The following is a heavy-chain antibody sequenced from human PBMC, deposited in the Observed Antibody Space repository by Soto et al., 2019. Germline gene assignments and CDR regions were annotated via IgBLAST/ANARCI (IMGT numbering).Heavy chain of an antibody. Sequence: TLSLTCTVSGGSISSNNCYWSWIRQPPGKGLEWIGYIFYSGSTYYNPSPQSRVTISADTAKNQFSLKLSSVTAADTAVYYCARDIDFGTDVWGQGTAVTVPS. V-gene: IGHV4-30-4*01. CDR2: IFYSGST. CDR1: GGSISSNNCY. J-gene: IGHJ6*02. D-gene: IGHD3-16*02. CDR3: ARDIDFGTDV.